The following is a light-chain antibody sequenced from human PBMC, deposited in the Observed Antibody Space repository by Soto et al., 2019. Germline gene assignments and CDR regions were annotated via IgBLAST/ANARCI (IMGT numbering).Light chain of an antibody. V-gene: IGLV4-69*01. Sequence: QSVLPQSPSASASLGASVKLTCTRSSGHSSYAIAWHQQQPEKGPRYLMKLSSDGSHSKGDGIPDRFSGSSSGAERYLTISSLQSEDEADYYCQTWDTGARVVFGGGTKLTVL. CDR1: SGHSSYA. CDR2: LSSDGSH. CDR3: QTWDTGARVV. J-gene: IGLJ2*01.